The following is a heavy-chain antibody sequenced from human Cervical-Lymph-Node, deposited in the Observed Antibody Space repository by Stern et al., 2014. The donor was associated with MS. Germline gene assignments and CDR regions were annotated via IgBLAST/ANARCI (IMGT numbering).Heavy chain of an antibody. J-gene: IGHJ4*02. D-gene: IGHD3-22*01. CDR2: IWYDETDN. CDR3: ARSRLTDYDSSGFDY. Sequence: QLVQSGGGVVQPGRSLRLSCVASGFSFSRYGMHWVRQAPDRGLEWVAVIWYDETDNYYADSVKGRFTISRDDSKNTMYLQMNNVRVEDTAVYFCARSRLTDYDSSGFDYWGQGTLVTVSS. V-gene: IGHV3-33*01. CDR1: GFSFSRYG.